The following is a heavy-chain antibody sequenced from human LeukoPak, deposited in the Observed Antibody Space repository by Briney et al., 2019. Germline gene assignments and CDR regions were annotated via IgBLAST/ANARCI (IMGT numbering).Heavy chain of an antibody. CDR3: ARVRKDIVVVVAARDDAFDI. CDR1: GGSISSGGYY. CDR2: IYYSGST. J-gene: IGHJ3*02. Sequence: TSQTLSLTCTVSGGSISSGGYYWSWIRQHPGKGLEWIGYIYYSGSTYYNPSLKSRVTISVDTSKNQFSLKLSSVTAADTAVYYCARVRKDIVVVVAARDDAFDIWGQGTMVTVSS. V-gene: IGHV4-31*03. D-gene: IGHD2-15*01.